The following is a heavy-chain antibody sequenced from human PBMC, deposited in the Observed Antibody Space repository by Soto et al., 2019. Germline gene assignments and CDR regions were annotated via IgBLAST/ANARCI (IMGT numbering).Heavy chain of an antibody. CDR2: ITPIHGLT. CDR1: GGTFSSYT. CDR3: ARAPRGFSGGSDY. Sequence: QVQLVQSGAEVKKPGSSVRVSCKASGGTFSSYTISWVRQAPGQGLEWMGRITPIHGLTDYAQKFQGRVTITADKSTTTTYMELSSLTSEDTAVYYCARAPRGFSGGSDYWGQGTLVTVSS. J-gene: IGHJ4*02. D-gene: IGHD3-10*01. V-gene: IGHV1-69*02.